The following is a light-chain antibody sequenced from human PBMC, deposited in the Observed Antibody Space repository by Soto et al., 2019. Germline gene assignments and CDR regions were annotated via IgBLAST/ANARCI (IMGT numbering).Light chain of an antibody. CDR3: CSDAGSSTYV. Sequence: QSVLTQPASVSGPAGQSMTISCTRTSNDVGSYNFVSWYQQHPGKAPKVVIYEVTKRPSGVSNRFSGPKSGNTASLTISGLQADDEADYYCCSDAGSSTYVFGTGTKVTVL. J-gene: IGLJ1*01. V-gene: IGLV2-23*02. CDR1: SNDVGSYNF. CDR2: EVT.